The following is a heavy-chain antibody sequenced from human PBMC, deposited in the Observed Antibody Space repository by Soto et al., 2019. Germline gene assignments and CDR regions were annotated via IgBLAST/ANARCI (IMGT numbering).Heavy chain of an antibody. CDR3: SRGSGGAWSGGSCYGSHFDY. CDR1: GGSISSANYY. D-gene: IGHD2-15*01. CDR2: IYYTGST. J-gene: IGHJ4*02. Sequence: PSETLSLTCTVSGGSISSANYYWSWLRQHPVKGLEWIGYIYYTGSTYYNPSLKSRVTISLDTSKKQFSLKVSSVTAADTAVYCFSRGSGGAWSGGSCYGSHFDYWGQGTLVTVSS. V-gene: IGHV4-31*03.